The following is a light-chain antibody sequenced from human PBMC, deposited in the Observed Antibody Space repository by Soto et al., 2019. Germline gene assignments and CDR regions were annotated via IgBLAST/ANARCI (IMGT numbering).Light chain of an antibody. J-gene: IGLJ2*01. CDR1: RSDIGAYNF. CDR2: DVN. Sequence: QSVLTQPASGSGSPGQSITISCTGTRSDIGAYNFVSWYQQHPGEVPKLMLYDVNVRPSGVSNRFSGSKSGNTASLTISGLQAEDEADYYCTSWTTSTTMIFGGGTKVTVL. CDR3: TSWTTSTTMI. V-gene: IGLV2-14*03.